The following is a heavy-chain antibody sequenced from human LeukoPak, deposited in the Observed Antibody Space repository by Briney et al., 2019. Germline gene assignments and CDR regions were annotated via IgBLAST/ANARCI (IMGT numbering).Heavy chain of an antibody. CDR2: INHSGST. V-gene: IGHV4-4*02. D-gene: IGHD1-26*01. J-gene: IGHJ4*02. CDR1: GGSISSSNW. Sequence: SGTLSLTCAVSGGSISSSNWWSWVRQPPGKGLEWIGEINHSGSTNYNPSLNSRVTISVDTSKNQFSLKLSSVTAADTAVYYCARLNSGSYSPYFDYWGQGILVTVSS. CDR3: ARLNSGSYSPYFDY.